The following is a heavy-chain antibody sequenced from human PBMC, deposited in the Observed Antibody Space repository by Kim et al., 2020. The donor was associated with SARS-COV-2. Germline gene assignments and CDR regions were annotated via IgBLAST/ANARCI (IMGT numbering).Heavy chain of an antibody. CDR1: GFTFSNAW. V-gene: IGHV3-15*01. Sequence: GGSLRLSCAASGFTFSNAWMSWVRQAPGKGLEWVGRIKSKTDGGTTDYAAPVKGRFTISRDDSKNTLYLQMNSLKTEDTAVYYCTTDISMVRGVIIRPPGPRFGYWVQGTLVTVAS. J-gene: IGHJ4*02. CDR2: IKSKTDGGTT. D-gene: IGHD3-10*01. CDR3: TTDISMVRGVIIRPPGPRFGY.